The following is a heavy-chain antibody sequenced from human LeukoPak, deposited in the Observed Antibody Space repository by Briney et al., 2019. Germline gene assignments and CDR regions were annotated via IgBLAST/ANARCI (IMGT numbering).Heavy chain of an antibody. D-gene: IGHD2-2*01. V-gene: IGHV4-4*09. Sequence: SETLSLTCTVSGSISSYYWSWIRQPPGKGLEWIGYFYTSGTTNYNPSLKSRVTISVDTSKNQFSLDLSSVTAADSAVYYCARQKCTSASCLTKNAFDVWGQGTMVTVSS. CDR2: FYTSGTT. CDR3: ARQKCTSASCLTKNAFDV. CDR1: GSISSYY. J-gene: IGHJ3*01.